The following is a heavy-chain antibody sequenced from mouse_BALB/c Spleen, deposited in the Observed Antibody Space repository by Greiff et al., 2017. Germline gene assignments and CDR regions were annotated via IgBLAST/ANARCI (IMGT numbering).Heavy chain of an antibody. V-gene: IGHV2-6-7*01. CDR1: GFSLTGYG. CDR3: ARDQTARATFYAMDY. Sequence: VHLVESGPGLVAPSQSLSITCTVSGFSLTGYGVNWVRQPPGKGLEWLGMIWGDGSTDYNSALKSRLSISKDNSKSQVFLKMNSLQTDDTARYYCARDQTARATFYAMDYWGQGTSVTVSS. D-gene: IGHD3-2*01. CDR2: IWGDGST. J-gene: IGHJ4*01.